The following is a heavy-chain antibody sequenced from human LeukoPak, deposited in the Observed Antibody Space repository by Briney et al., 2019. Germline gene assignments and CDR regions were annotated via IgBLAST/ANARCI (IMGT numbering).Heavy chain of an antibody. CDR3: ARLDYGDNDYYYYMDV. Sequence: PGGSLRLSCAASGFTFNTYVMSWVRQAPGKGLEWVSTIGGTGGTTYYADSVKGRFTISRDNSKNTLYLQTNSLRAEDTAVYYCARLDYGDNDYYYYMDVWGKGTTVTVSS. J-gene: IGHJ6*03. CDR2: IGGTGGTT. V-gene: IGHV3-23*01. CDR1: GFTFNTYV. D-gene: IGHD4-17*01.